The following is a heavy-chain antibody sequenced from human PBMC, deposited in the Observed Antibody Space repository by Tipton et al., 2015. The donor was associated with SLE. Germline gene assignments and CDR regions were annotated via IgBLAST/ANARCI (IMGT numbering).Heavy chain of an antibody. D-gene: IGHD4-17*01. V-gene: IGHV4-38-2*02. CDR3: AREDGDYSF. CDR2: IYHSGST. CDR1: GYSISSGYY. Sequence: TLSLTCAVSGYSISSGYYWGWIRQPPGKGLEWIGSIYHSGSTYYNPSLKSRVTISVDTSKNQFSLKLSSVTAADTAVYYCAREDGDYSFWGQGTLVTVSS. J-gene: IGHJ4*02.